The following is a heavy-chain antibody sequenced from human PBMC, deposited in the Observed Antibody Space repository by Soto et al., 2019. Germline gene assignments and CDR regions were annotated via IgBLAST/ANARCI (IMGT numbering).Heavy chain of an antibody. CDR3: ARGKTNVYALDV. CDR2: ISAYNGNT. Sequence: ASVKVSCKASGYTFTSYGISWVRQAPGQGLEWMGWISAYNGNTNYAQKLQGRVTMTTDTSTSTAYMELRSLRAEDTAVYYCARGKTNVYALDVWGQGTAVTVSS. CDR1: GYTFTSYG. V-gene: IGHV1-18*01. J-gene: IGHJ6*02.